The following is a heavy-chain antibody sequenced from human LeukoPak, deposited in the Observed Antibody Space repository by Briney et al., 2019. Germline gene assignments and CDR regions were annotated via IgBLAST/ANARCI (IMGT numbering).Heavy chain of an antibody. CDR1: GGTFSSYA. CDR2: IIPIFGTA. V-gene: IGHV1-69*01. Sequence: SVKVSCKASGGTFSSYAISWVRQAPGQGLEWMGGIIPIFGTANYAQKFQGRVTITADESTSTAYMELSSLRSEDTAVYYCASAPGIAVAGQTEYFDYWGQETLVTVSS. J-gene: IGHJ4*02. D-gene: IGHD6-19*01. CDR3: ASAPGIAVAGQTEYFDY.